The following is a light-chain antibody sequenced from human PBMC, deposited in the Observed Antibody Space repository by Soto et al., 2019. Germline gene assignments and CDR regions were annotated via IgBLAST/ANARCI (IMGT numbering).Light chain of an antibody. Sequence: DIQMTQSPSSLSASVGDRVTITCRASQSISSSLNWYQQKPGKAPKLLIYGASSLEGGVPSRFSGSGSGTDFTLTISSLQPDDFATYYCQQYSSSVTFGQGTKVDIK. CDR1: QSISSS. J-gene: IGKJ1*01. V-gene: IGKV1-5*01. CDR3: QQYSSSVT. CDR2: GAS.